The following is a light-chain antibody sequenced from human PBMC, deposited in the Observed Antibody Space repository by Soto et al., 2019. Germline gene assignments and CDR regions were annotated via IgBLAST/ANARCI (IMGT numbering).Light chain of an antibody. Sequence: AIPLTQSPSSLYASVGDRVTITCRASQAIRTALGWYQQKPGKVPKLLIYAASILQSGVPSRFSGSGSGTHFTLTISSLQPEDFATYYCQEGSTLLTFGGGTKVEIK. J-gene: IGKJ4*01. V-gene: IGKV1-6*01. CDR1: QAIRTA. CDR2: AAS. CDR3: QEGSTLLT.